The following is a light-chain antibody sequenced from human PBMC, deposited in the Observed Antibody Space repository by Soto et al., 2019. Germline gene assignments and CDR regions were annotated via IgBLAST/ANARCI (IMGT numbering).Light chain of an antibody. CDR2: DAS. Sequence: GDRVTITCRASQGISSALAWYQQKPGKAPKLLIYDASSLESGVPSRFSGSGSGTDFTLTISSLQSEDFALYFCQQYNKWPLITFGQGTRLEIK. CDR3: QQYNKWPLIT. V-gene: IGKV1D-13*01. CDR1: QGISSA. J-gene: IGKJ5*01.